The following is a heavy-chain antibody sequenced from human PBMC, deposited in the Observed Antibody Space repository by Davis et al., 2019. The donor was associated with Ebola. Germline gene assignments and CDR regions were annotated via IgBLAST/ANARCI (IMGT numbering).Heavy chain of an antibody. Sequence: SLNIPCAASGFTFSSYLMHLVRQAPGKGMELVAVISYYGSNKYYADSVKGRFTISRHNSKNTLYLQMNSLRAEDTAVYYCARVGSGWYRYFDYWGQGTLVTVSS. V-gene: IGHV3-30*03. CDR1: GFTFSSYL. D-gene: IGHD6-19*01. CDR3: ARVGSGWYRYFDY. CDR2: ISYYGSNK. J-gene: IGHJ4*02.